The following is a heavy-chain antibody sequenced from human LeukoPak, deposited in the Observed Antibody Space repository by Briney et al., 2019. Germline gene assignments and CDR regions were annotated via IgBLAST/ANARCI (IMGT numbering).Heavy chain of an antibody. J-gene: IGHJ1*01. CDR3: ARSSRAAYDSSGYYYGYFQH. Sequence: PSETLSLTCTVSGYPISSGYYWGWIRQPPGKGLEWIGYIYHSGSTYYNPSLKSRVTISVDRSKNQFSLKLSSVTAADTAVYYCARSSRAAYDSSGYYYGYFQHWGQGTLVTVSS. V-gene: IGHV4-38-2*02. CDR2: IYHSGST. CDR1: GYPISSGYY. D-gene: IGHD3-22*01.